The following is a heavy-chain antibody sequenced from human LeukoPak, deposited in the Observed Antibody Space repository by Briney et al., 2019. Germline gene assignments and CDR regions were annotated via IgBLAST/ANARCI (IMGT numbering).Heavy chain of an antibody. D-gene: IGHD3-16*02. CDR1: GFTFTTFW. V-gene: IGHV5-51*01. CDR3: ARPVEEDYVWGSYRLSYFDY. J-gene: IGHJ4*02. Sequence: GESLKISCKGSGFTFTTFWIGWVRQMPGKVPEWMGIIYPGDSDTRYSPSFQGQVTISADKSISTAYLQWSSLKASDTAMYYCARPVEEDYVWGSYRLSYFDYWGQGTLVTVSS. CDR2: IYPGDSDT.